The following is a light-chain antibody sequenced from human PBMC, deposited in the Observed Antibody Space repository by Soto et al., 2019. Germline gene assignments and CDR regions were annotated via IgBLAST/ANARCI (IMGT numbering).Light chain of an antibody. CDR2: AAS. Sequence: DIQVTQSPSFLSASVGDRITITCRASQGISTSLAWYQQKPGEAPKLLIYAASTLQSGVPPRFSGSGSGTEFTLTISSLQPEDFASYYCQKLDTYLLSFGQGGLLEIK. V-gene: IGKV1-9*01. CDR3: QKLDTYLLS. CDR1: QGISTS. J-gene: IGKJ5*01.